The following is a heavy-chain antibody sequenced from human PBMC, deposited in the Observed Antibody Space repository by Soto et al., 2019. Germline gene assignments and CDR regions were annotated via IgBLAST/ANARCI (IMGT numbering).Heavy chain of an antibody. CDR1: GYTFTSYA. CDR3: SRAFVVVPAAVYYFDY. J-gene: IGHJ4*02. V-gene: IGHV1-3*01. Sequence: QVQLVQSGAEVKKPGASVKVSCKASGYTFTSYAMHWVRQAPGQRLEWMGWINAGNGNTKYSQKFQGRVTITRDTSASTAYMELSSLRSEDTAVYCCSRAFVVVPAAVYYFDYWGQGTLVTVSS. CDR2: INAGNGNT. D-gene: IGHD2-2*01.